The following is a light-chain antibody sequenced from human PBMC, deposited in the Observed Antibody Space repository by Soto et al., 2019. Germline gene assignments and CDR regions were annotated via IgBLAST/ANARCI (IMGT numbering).Light chain of an antibody. J-gene: IGKJ4*01. V-gene: IGKV3-20*01. CDR1: QSVRSSY. CDR2: GTS. Sequence: VFTQSPSTLSLSPGERATLSCRASQSVRSSYLACYQQKPGHAPRLLIYGTSSRATGNPTRFSGSGSGTEFTLTISSLQSEDFAVYYCQQYNSWPLTFGGGTKVDVK. CDR3: QQYNSWPLT.